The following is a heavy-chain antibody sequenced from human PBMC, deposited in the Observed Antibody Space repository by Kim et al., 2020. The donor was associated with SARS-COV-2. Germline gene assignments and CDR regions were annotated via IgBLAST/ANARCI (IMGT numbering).Heavy chain of an antibody. D-gene: IGHD4-17*01. CDR2: ISYDGSNK. V-gene: IGHV3-33*05. CDR3: ARDGRYGDYAH. CDR1: GFTFSSYG. Sequence: GGSLRLSCAASGFTFSSYGMHWVRQAPGKGLEWVAVISYDGSNKYYADSVKGRFTISRDNSKNTLYLQMNSLRAEDTAVYYCARDGRYGDYAHWGQGTLVTVAA. J-gene: IGHJ4*02.